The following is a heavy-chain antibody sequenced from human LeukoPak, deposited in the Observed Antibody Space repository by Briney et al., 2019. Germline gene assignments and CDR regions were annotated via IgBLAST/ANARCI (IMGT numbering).Heavy chain of an antibody. Sequence: PSETLSLTCTVSGGSISSYYWSWIRRPPGKGLEWIGYIYYSGSTNYNPSLKSRVTISVDTSKNQFSLKLSSVTAADTAVYYCASPPGSGGNSDYWGRGTLVTVSS. J-gene: IGHJ4*02. V-gene: IGHV4-59*01. CDR2: IYYSGST. CDR1: GGSISSYY. CDR3: ASPPGSGGNSDY. D-gene: IGHD4-23*01.